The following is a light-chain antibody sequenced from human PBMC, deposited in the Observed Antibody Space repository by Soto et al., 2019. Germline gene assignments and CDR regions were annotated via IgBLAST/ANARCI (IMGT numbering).Light chain of an antibody. Sequence: QSASTQPASVSGSPGQSITISCTGTSSDAGGYNYVSWYQQHPGKAPKLMIYDVSNRPSGVSNRFSGSKSGDTASLTISGLQAEDEADYYCSSYTSSSTLYVFGTGTKVTVL. V-gene: IGLV2-14*01. CDR1: SSDAGGYNY. J-gene: IGLJ1*01. CDR2: DVS. CDR3: SSYTSSSTLYV.